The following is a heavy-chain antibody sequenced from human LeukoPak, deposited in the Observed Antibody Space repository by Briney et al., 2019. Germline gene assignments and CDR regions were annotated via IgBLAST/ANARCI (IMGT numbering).Heavy chain of an antibody. Sequence: GGPLRLSCAASGFTFSSYAMHWVRQAPGKGLEWVAVISYDGSNKYYADSVKGRFTISRDNSKNTLYLQMNSLRAEDTAVYYCARGAQQLGYFDYWGQGTLVTVSS. CDR2: ISYDGSNK. V-gene: IGHV3-30-3*01. J-gene: IGHJ4*02. CDR3: ARGAQQLGYFDY. D-gene: IGHD6-13*01. CDR1: GFTFSSYA.